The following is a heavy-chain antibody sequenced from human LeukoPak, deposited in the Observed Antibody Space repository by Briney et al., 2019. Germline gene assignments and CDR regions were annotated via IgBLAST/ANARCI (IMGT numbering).Heavy chain of an antibody. CDR2: IYTSGST. J-gene: IGHJ5*02. D-gene: IGHD3-22*01. CDR3: ARARNYYDSSGYYRFDP. V-gene: IGHV4-4*07. CDR1: GGSISSYY. Sequence: PSETLSLTCTVSGGSISSYYWSWIWQPAGKGLEWIGRIYTSGSTNYNPSLKSRVTMSVDTSKNQFSLKLSSVTAADTAVYYCARARNYYDSSGYYRFDPWGQGTLVTVSS.